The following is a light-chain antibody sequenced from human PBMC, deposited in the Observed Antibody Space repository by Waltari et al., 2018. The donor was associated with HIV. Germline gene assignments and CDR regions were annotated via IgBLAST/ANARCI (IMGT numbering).Light chain of an antibody. J-gene: IGLJ2*01. Sequence: QSALTQPASVSGSPGQSITISCTGTSSDVGGYKFVSWYQQHPGKATKLIISEVTKRTAGCANRGSGSKSGKVASLTISGLQAEDEADYYCSSYSSISHVVVCGGTKLTVL. CDR1: SSDVGGYKF. CDR2: EVT. V-gene: IGLV2-14*03. CDR3: SSYSSISHVV.